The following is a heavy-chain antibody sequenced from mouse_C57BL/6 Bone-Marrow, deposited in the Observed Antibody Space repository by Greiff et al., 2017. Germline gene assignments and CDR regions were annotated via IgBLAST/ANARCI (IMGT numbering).Heavy chain of an antibody. CDR2: IWSGGST. D-gene: IGHD2-5*01. J-gene: IGHJ4*01. Sequence: VKLQESGPGLVQPSQSLSIPCTVSGFSLTSYGVHWVRQSPGKGLEWLGVIWSGGSTDYNAAFISRLSISKDNSKSQVFCKMNSLQADDTAIYYCARKGVTPYYYAMDYWGQGTSVTVSS. CDR1: GFSLTSYG. V-gene: IGHV2-2*01. CDR3: ARKGVTPYYYAMDY.